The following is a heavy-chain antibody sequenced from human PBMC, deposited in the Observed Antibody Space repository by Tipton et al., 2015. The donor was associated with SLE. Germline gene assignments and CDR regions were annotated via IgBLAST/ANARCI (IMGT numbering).Heavy chain of an antibody. D-gene: IGHD6-19*01. CDR2: VYGSGST. J-gene: IGHJ6*02. V-gene: IGHV4-59*01. CDR1: GGSINTYF. Sequence: LRLSCTVSGGSINTYFWSWIRQPPGKGLEWIGYVYGSGSTHYNPSLTSRVTMSVDTSKNQFSLRLTSVTAADTAVYYCARHHGSGWLYGLDVWGQGTTVTVSS. CDR3: ARHHGSGWLYGLDV.